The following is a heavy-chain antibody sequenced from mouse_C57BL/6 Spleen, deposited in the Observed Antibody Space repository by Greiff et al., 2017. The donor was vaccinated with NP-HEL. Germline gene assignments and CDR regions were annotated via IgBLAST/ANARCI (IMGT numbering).Heavy chain of an antibody. CDR1: GFTFSDYG. Sequence: VQLKESGGGLVKPGGSLKLSCAASGFTFSDYGMHWVRQAPEKGLEWVAYISSGSSTIYYADTVKGRFTISRDNAKNTLFLQMTSLRSEDTAMYYCARHYYGSSGYFDVWGTGTTVTVSS. D-gene: IGHD1-1*01. V-gene: IGHV5-17*01. CDR3: ARHYYGSSGYFDV. CDR2: ISSGSSTI. J-gene: IGHJ1*03.